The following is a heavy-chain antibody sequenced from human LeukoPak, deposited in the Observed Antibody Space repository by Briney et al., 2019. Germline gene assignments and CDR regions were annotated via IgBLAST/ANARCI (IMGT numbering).Heavy chain of an antibody. CDR1: GFTFSSYG. CDR2: IWYDGSDK. J-gene: IGHJ5*02. D-gene: IGHD6-13*01. V-gene: IGHV3-33*01. Sequence: SGGSLRLSCAASGFTFSSYGMHWVRQAPGKGLEWVALIWYDGSDKYYADSLKGRFTISRDNSKNTLYLEMNNLRAEDTAVYYCARDSSNWFDPWGQGTLVTVSS. CDR3: ARDSSNWFDP.